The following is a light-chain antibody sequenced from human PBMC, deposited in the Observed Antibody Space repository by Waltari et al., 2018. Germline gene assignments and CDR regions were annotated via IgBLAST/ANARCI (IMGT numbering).Light chain of an antibody. CDR1: QSISSW. J-gene: IGKJ1*01. Sequence: DIQMTQSPSSLSASVGDRVTLTCRASQSISSWLAWYQQKPGKAPNLLIYKASSLGSGVPSRFSGSGSGTEFTLTISSLQPDDFATYYCQQYNSYSRTFGQGTKVEIK. CDR2: KAS. V-gene: IGKV1-5*03. CDR3: QQYNSYSRT.